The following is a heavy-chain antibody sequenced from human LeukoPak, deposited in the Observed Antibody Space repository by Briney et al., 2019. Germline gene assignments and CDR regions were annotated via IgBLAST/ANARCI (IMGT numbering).Heavy chain of an antibody. D-gene: IGHD5-12*01. CDR2: IYTSGST. J-gene: IGHJ4*02. V-gene: IGHV4-4*07. CDR3: ARSDGYSGYGGSFDY. CDR1: GGSISSYY. Sequence: PSETLSLTCTVSGGSISSYYWSWIRQPAGKGLEWIGRIYTSGSTNYNPSLKSRVTTSVDTSKNQFSLKLSSVTAADTAVYYCARSDGYSGYGGSFDYWGQGTLVTVSS.